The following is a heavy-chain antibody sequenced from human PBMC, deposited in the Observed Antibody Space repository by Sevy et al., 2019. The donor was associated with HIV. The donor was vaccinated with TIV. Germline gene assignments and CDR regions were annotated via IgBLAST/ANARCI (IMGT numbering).Heavy chain of an antibody. D-gene: IGHD2-15*01. J-gene: IGHJ4*02. CDR3: ARDLRYIVVVVAATHPYFDY. CDR1: GYTFTSYG. CDR2: ISAYNGNT. V-gene: IGHV1-18*01. Sequence: ASVKVSCKASGYTFTSYGISWVRQAPGQGLEWIGWISAYNGNTNYAQKLQGRVTMTTDTSTSTAYMELRSLRSDDTAVYYCARDLRYIVVVVAATHPYFDYWGQGTLVTVSS.